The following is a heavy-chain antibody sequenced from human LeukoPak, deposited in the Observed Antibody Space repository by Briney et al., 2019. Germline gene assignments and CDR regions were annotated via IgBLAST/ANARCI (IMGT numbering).Heavy chain of an antibody. CDR3: ARGECDMDCPMYNWFDP. CDR2: IYTSGNT. J-gene: IGHJ5*02. V-gene: IGHV4-61*02. Sequence: SETLSLTCTVSGDSISSGSYYWTWIRQPAGKGLEWIGRIYTSGNTNYNSALKSRVTISLDMSKNQFSLRLSSVTAADTALYYCARGECDMDCPMYNWFDPWGRGTLVTVSS. D-gene: IGHD3/OR15-3a*01. CDR1: GDSISSGSYY.